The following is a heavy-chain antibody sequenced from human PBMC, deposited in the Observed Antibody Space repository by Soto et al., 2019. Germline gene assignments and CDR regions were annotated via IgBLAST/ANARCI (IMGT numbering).Heavy chain of an antibody. CDR3: VRDSPIGSTYSGYDGIDY. J-gene: IGHJ4*02. Sequence: QVQVVQSGAEVQKPGSSVKVSCKASGGTFSNDIITWVRQAPGQGLEWMGRIIPLLDIANYAQKCQGRVTITADKATSTAYMAMNSLRSEDTAVYYCVRDSPIGSTYSGYDGIDYWGQGTLVTVSS. CDR1: GGTFSNDI. V-gene: IGHV1-69*08. D-gene: IGHD5-12*01. CDR2: IIPLLDIA.